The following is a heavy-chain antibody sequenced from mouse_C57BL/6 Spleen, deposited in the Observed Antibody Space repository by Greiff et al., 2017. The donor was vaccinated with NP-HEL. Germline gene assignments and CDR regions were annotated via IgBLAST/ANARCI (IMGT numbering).Heavy chain of an antibody. D-gene: IGHD1-1*01. CDR2: IYPGDGDT. CDR1: GYAFSSYW. J-gene: IGHJ2*01. Sequence: VQLQQSGAELVKPGASVKISCKASGYAFSSYWMNWVKQRPGKGLEWIGQIYPGDGDTNYNGKFKGKATLTADKSSSTAYMQLSSLTSEDSAVYFCASYYGSREPRYFDYWGQGTTLTVSS. V-gene: IGHV1-80*01. CDR3: ASYYGSREPRYFDY.